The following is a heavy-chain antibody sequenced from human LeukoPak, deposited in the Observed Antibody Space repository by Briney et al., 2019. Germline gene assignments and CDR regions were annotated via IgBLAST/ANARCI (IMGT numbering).Heavy chain of an antibody. Sequence: EASVKVSCKASGYSFNTYYMNWVRQAPGQGLEWLGWINTDSGGTNYAQKFLGRVTMTRDKAYSTAYLELSGLRSDDTAVYYCSRHVVTLVRGVNNRKEDWFDPWGQGTLVSVSS. CDR3: SRHVVTLVRGVNNRKEDWFDP. CDR1: GYSFNTYY. CDR2: INTDSGGT. V-gene: IGHV1-2*02. J-gene: IGHJ5*02. D-gene: IGHD3-10*01.